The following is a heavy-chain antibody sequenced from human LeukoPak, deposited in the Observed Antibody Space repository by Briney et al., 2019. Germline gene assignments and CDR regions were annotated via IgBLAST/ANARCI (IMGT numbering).Heavy chain of an antibody. Sequence: HPGGSLRLSCAASGFTVSSNYMSWVRQAPGKGLEWVSAISGTGDNTYYTDSLKGRFTISRDNSKNTLYLQLNSLRAEDTAIYYCANGNNADSSGWSAFYCFDYWAQGTLVTVSS. CDR2: ISGTGDNT. CDR3: ANGNNADSSGWSAFYCFDY. D-gene: IGHD6-19*01. CDR1: GFTVSSNY. V-gene: IGHV3-23*01. J-gene: IGHJ4*02.